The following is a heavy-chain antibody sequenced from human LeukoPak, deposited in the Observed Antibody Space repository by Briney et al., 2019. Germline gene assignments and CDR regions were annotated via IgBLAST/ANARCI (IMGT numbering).Heavy chain of an antibody. CDR1: AGSVSNGNYY. J-gene: IGHJ5*02. Sequence: SETLSLTCTVSAGSVSNGNYYWSWLRQPPGKALEWIGYIYYTGTTYYIPSLEGRVTISVDTSKNQFSVKLNSVTAADTAVYYCARSIVGAQDGDWFDPWGQGTLVTVSS. CDR2: IYYTGTT. V-gene: IGHV4-61*01. CDR3: ARSIVGAQDGDWFDP. D-gene: IGHD1-26*01.